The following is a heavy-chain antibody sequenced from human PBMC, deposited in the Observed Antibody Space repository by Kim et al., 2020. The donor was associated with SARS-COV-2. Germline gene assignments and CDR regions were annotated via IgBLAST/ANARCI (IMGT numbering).Heavy chain of an antibody. CDR3: ARRGGSGWFYYFDY. D-gene: IGHD6-19*01. Sequence: SPSFQGQVPISADKSISTAYLQWSSLKASDTAMYYCARRGGSGWFYYFDYWGQGTLVTVSS. V-gene: IGHV5-51*01. J-gene: IGHJ4*02.